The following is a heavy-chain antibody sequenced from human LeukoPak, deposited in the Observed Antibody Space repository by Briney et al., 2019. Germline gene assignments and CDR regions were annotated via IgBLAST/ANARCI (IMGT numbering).Heavy chain of an antibody. D-gene: IGHD2/OR15-2a*01. CDR2: ISGSGST. CDR3: AKAVGVSITENLGY. Sequence: PGGSLRLSCAASGFTFSGYAMSWVRQAPGKGLEWVSAISGSGSTYYADSVKGRFTISRDNSKNTLYLQMNSLRAEDTAVYYCAKAVGVSITENLGYWGQGTLVTVSS. V-gene: IGHV3-23*01. CDR1: GFTFSGYA. J-gene: IGHJ4*02.